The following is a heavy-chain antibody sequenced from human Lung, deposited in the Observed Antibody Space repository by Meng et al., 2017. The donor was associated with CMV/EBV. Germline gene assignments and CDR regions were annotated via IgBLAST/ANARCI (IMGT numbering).Heavy chain of an antibody. D-gene: IGHD3-22*01. V-gene: IGHV3-30-3*01. J-gene: IGHJ6*02. CDR2: ISYDGSNK. CDR1: GFTFSSYA. Sequence: SLKISCAASGFTFSSYAMHWARQAPGKGLEWVAVISYDGSNKYYADSVKGRFTISRDNSKNTLYLQMNSLRAEDTAVYYCARAQERYRVTMIVVVITEYYYGMDVWGQGTXVTVSS. CDR3: ARAQERYRVTMIVVVITEYYYGMDV.